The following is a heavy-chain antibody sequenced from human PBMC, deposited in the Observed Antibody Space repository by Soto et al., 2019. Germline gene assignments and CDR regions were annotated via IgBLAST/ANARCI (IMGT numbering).Heavy chain of an antibody. V-gene: IGHV4-39*01. CDR3: ASFQIPNSIAGYYFDY. Sequence: QLQLQESGPGLVKPSETLSLTCTVSGGSISSSSYYWGWIRQPPGKGLEWIGSIYYSGSTYYNPSLKSRVIISVDTSKNQFSLKLSSVTAADTAVYYCASFQIPNSIAGYYFDYWGQGTLVTVSS. CDR2: IYYSGST. CDR1: GGSISSSSYY. J-gene: IGHJ4*02. D-gene: IGHD6-6*01.